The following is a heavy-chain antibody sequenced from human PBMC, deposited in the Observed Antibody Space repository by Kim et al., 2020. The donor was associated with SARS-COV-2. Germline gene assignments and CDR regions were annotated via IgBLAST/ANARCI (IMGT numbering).Heavy chain of an antibody. CDR3: ASTGTTVDYYYYGMDV. Sequence: SETLSLTCTVSGGSISSYYWSWIRQPPGKGLEWIGYIYYSGSTNYNPSLKSRVTISVDTSKNQFSLKLSSVTAADTAVYYCASTGTTVDYYYYGMDVWGQGTTVTVSS. CDR2: IYYSGST. D-gene: IGHD1-7*01. J-gene: IGHJ6*02. V-gene: IGHV4-59*13. CDR1: GGSISSYY.